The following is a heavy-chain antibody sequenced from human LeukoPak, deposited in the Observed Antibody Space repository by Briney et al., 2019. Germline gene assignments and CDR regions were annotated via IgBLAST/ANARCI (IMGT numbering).Heavy chain of an antibody. V-gene: IGHV1-69*05. J-gene: IGHJ5*02. CDR2: IIPIFGTA. D-gene: IGHD6-13*01. CDR1: GGTFSSYA. Sequence: ASVKVSCKASGGTFSSYAISWVRQAPGQGLEWMGGIIPIFGTANYAQKFQGRVTTTTDESTSTAYMELSSLRSEDTAVYYCAREGIAAAGTNWFDPWGQGTLVTVSS. CDR3: AREGIAAAGTNWFDP.